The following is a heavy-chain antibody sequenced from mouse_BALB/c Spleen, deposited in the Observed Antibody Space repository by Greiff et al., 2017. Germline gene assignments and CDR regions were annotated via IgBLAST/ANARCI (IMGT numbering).Heavy chain of an antibody. D-gene: IGHD1-1*02. CDR3: ATLGNYAMDY. Sequence: EVKVVASGGGLVKPGGSLKLSCAASGFTFSSYAMSWVRQTPEKRLEWVASISSGGSTYYPDSVKGRFTISRDNARNILYLQMSSLRSEDTAMYYCATLGNYAMDYWGQGTSVTVSS. V-gene: IGHV5-6-5*01. J-gene: IGHJ4*01. CDR1: GFTFSSYA. CDR2: ISSGGST.